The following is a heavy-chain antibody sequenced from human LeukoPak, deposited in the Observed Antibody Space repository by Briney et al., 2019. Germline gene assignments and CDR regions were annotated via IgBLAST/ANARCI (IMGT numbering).Heavy chain of an antibody. J-gene: IGHJ2*01. CDR1: GDSISSHY. Sequence: SETLSLTCTVSGDSISSHYWSWIRQPPGKGLEFIGYISYSGSSNYNPPLKSRVTISMDTSKNQFSLKLNSVTAADTAVYYCARGGWYFDLWGRGTLVTVAS. CDR2: ISYSGSS. V-gene: IGHV4-59*11. CDR3: ARGGWYFDL.